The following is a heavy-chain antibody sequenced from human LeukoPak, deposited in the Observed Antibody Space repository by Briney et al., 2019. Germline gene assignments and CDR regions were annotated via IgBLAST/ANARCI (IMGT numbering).Heavy chain of an antibody. CDR1: GFTFDDYG. D-gene: IGHD3-22*01. J-gene: IGHJ4*02. CDR2: INWNGGST. Sequence: PGGSLRLSCAASGFTFDDYGMSWVRQAPGKGLEWVSGINWNGGSTGYADSVKGRFTISRDNAKNSLYLQMNSLRAEDTAVYYCARDSNNYYLGYFDYWGQGTLVTFSS. V-gene: IGHV3-20*04. CDR3: ARDSNNYYLGYFDY.